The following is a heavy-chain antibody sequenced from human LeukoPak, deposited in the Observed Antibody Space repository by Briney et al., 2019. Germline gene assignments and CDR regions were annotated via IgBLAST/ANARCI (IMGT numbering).Heavy chain of an antibody. CDR2: IKQDGSEK. CDR3: AREPQWFGELPPPNWFDP. D-gene: IGHD3-10*01. J-gene: IGHJ5*02. CDR1: GFTFSSYW. V-gene: IGHV3-7*01. Sequence: GGSLRLSCAASGFTFSSYWVSWVRQAPGKGLEWVANIKQDGSEKYYVDSVKGRFTISRDNAKNSLYLQMNSLRAEDTAVYCCAREPQWFGELPPPNWFDPWGQGTLVTVSS.